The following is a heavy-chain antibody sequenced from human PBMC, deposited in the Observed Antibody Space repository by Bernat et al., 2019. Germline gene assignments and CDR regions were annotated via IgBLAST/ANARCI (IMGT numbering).Heavy chain of an antibody. Sequence: QVQLVESGGGVVQPGRSLRLSCAASGFTFSSYAMHWVRQAPGKGLEWVAVISYDGSNKYYADSVKGRFTISRDNSKNTLYLQMNSPRAEYTAVYYCARGDPGNYYYYGMDVWGQGTTVTVSS. J-gene: IGHJ6*02. V-gene: IGHV3-30-3*01. CDR2: ISYDGSNK. D-gene: IGHD6-13*01. CDR1: GFTFSSYA. CDR3: ARGDPGNYYYYGMDV.